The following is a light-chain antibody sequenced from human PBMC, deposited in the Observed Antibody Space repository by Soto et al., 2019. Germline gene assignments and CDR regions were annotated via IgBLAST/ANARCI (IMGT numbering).Light chain of an antibody. CDR2: GAS. Sequence: EIVMTQSPATLSVSPGERATLSRRASQSVSTNLAWNQQKPGQAPRLLIYGASVRSSVKPARFSGSGSGTEFTLNIASLQSVDVVIYCCQQYDKWPCTLGQGTMLDI. V-gene: IGKV3-15*01. CDR3: QQYDKWPCT. J-gene: IGKJ2*02. CDR1: QSVSTN.